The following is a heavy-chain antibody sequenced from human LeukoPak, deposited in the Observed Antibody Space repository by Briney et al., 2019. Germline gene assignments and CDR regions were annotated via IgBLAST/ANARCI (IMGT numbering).Heavy chain of an antibody. V-gene: IGHV3-33*01. CDR3: ARAHYNWNEPPFDH. CDR1: GFFFSSYG. Sequence: GGSLRLSCAASGFFFSSYGMHWVRQAPGKGLEWVALIWYDGTNKYYTDPVKGRFTISRDNSNNTLYLEMSSLRAEDTAVYYCARAHYNWNEPPFDHWGQGVLVTVSS. CDR2: IWYDGTNK. J-gene: IGHJ4*02. D-gene: IGHD1-20*01.